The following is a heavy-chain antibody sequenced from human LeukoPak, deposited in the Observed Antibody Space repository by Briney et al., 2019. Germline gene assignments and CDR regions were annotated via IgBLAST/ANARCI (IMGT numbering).Heavy chain of an antibody. CDR3: AKGAVAGTFLCDY. Sequence: GGSLRLSCAASGFTFSSYSMNWVRQAPGKGLEWVSSISSSSSYIYYADSVKGRFTISRDNSKNTLYLQMNSLRAEDTAVYYCAKGAVAGTFLCDYWGQGTLVTVSS. CDR2: ISSSSSYI. D-gene: IGHD6-19*01. J-gene: IGHJ4*02. V-gene: IGHV3-21*01. CDR1: GFTFSSYS.